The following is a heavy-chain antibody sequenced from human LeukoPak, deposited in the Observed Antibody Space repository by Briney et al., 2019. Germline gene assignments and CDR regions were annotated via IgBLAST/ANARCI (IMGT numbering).Heavy chain of an antibody. D-gene: IGHD3-22*01. Sequence: PGGSLRLSCAASGFTFTSYAMSWVRQAPGKGLEWVSAISGSGGSTYYADSVKGRFTISRDNSKNTLYLQMNSLRAEDTAVYYCARDWMFIPDIGGYYDNQVDPWGQGTLVTVSS. CDR3: ARDWMFIPDIGGYYDNQVDP. CDR1: GFTFTSYA. J-gene: IGHJ5*02. V-gene: IGHV3-23*01. CDR2: ISGSGGST.